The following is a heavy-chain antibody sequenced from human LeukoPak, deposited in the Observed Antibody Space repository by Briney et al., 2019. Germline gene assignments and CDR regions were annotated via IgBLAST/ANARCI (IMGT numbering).Heavy chain of an antibody. CDR1: GGSITQTNY. J-gene: IGHJ4*02. CDR2: VNLQGGT. D-gene: IGHD3-16*02. CDR3: AREGGSYRPFDY. Sequence: SGTLSLTCVVSGGSITQTNYWTWVRQPPGKGLEWIGEVNLQGGTNYNPSLLRRDAISVDSSANHVSRQMTSVPAADTAVYYCAREGGSYRPFDYSGQGTLVTVSS. V-gene: IGHV4-4*02.